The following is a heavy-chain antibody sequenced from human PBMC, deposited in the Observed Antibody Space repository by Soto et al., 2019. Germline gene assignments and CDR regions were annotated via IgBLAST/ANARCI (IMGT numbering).Heavy chain of an antibody. CDR2: INPNSGGT. CDR1: GYTFTGYY. CDR3: ENASWGTSDAFES. Sequence: GSSVKVSCKASGYTFTGYYMHWVRQAPGQGLEWMGWINPNSGGTNYAQKFQGRVTMTRDTSISTAYMELSRLRSDDTAVYYCENASWGTSDAFESWGQGTRGTVS. J-gene: IGHJ3*02. D-gene: IGHD7-27*01. V-gene: IGHV1-2*02.